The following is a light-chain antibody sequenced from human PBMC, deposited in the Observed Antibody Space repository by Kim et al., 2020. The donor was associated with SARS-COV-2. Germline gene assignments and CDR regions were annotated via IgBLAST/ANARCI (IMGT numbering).Light chain of an antibody. V-gene: IGKV1-16*01. CDR3: HQYDSYPPT. Sequence: SASVGEPVSITCRASLGINNYLAWFRQKPGKAPESLIYEASTLQSGVPSRFQGSGSGTEFTLTINSLQPDDFATYYCHQYDSYPPTFGQGTKLEI. J-gene: IGKJ2*01. CDR1: LGINNY. CDR2: EAS.